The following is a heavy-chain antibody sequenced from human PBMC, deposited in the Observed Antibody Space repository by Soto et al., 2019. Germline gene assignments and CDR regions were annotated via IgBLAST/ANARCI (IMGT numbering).Heavy chain of an antibody. V-gene: IGHV1-3*01. CDR2: INAGNGNT. J-gene: IGHJ4*02. CDR3: ARVARIAVAGLDY. Sequence: ASVKVSCKASGYTFTSYAMHWVRQAPGQRLEWMGWINAGNGNTKYPQKFQGRVTITRDTSASTAYMELSSLRSEDTAVYYCARVARIAVAGLDYWGQGTLVTVSS. CDR1: GYTFTSYA. D-gene: IGHD6-19*01.